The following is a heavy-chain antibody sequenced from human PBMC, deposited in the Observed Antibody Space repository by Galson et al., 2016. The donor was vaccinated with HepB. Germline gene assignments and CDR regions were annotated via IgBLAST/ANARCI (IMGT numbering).Heavy chain of an antibody. Sequence: SVKVSCKASGYTFTSYYMHWVRQAPGQGLEWMGLINPGGGSTKYAQKFQGRVTMTRDTSTSTVYMELSSLRSDDTAVYYCAKAPGMTTKWTRKPTRADSYGMDVWGQGTTVTVSS. CDR1: GYTFTSYY. CDR3: AKAPGMTTKWTRKPTRADSYGMDV. V-gene: IGHV1-46*01. J-gene: IGHJ6*02. CDR2: INPGGGST. D-gene: IGHD4-11*01.